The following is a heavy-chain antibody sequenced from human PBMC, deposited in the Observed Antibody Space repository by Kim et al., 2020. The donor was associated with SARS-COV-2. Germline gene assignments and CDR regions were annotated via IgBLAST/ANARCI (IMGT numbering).Heavy chain of an antibody. D-gene: IGHD3-22*01. CDR3: AKEGNYYDSSVYYNWFDP. V-gene: IGHV3-30*02. J-gene: IGHJ5*02. Sequence: KGRFTISRDNSKNTLYLQMNSLRAEETAVYYCAKEGNYYDSSVYYNWFDPWGQGTLVTVSS.